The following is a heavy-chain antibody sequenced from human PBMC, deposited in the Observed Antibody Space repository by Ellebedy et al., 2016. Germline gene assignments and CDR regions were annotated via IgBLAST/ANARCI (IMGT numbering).Heavy chain of an antibody. Sequence: SETLSLXXTVSGGSISSYYWSWIRQPAGKGLEWIGRIYTSGSTNYNPSLKSRVTMSVDTSKNQFSLKLSSVTAADTAVYYCARDVATMKYYYYGMDVWGQGTTVTVSS. J-gene: IGHJ6*02. CDR3: ARDVATMKYYYYGMDV. CDR2: IYTSGST. CDR1: GGSISSYY. D-gene: IGHD5-12*01. V-gene: IGHV4-4*07.